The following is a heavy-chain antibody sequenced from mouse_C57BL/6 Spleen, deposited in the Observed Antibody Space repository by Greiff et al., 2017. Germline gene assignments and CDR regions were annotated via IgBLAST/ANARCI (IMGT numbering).Heavy chain of an antibody. CDR1: GYTFTSYW. V-gene: IGHV1-53*01. Sequence: QVQLKQSGTELVKPGASVTLSCKASGYTFTSYWMHWVQQRPGQGLEWIGNINPSNGGTNYNEHFESKATLTVDKSSSTAYMKLSRLTSEDAAVYYCANTVVATYYAKDDWGQGTSVTVSS. CDR2: INPSNGGT. D-gene: IGHD1-1*01. CDR3: ANTVVATYYAKDD. J-gene: IGHJ4*01.